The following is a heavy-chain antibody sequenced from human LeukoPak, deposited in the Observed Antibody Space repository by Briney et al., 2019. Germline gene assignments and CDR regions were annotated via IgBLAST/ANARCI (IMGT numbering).Heavy chain of an antibody. Sequence: PGGSLRLSCAASGFNFRSYWMSWVRQAPGKGLEWVANTNQDGSEKHYVDSVKGRISISRDNAKSSLYLQMNSLRAEDTAVYYCATSSGVVTTDFDYWGQGTLVAVSS. CDR2: TNQDGSEK. V-gene: IGHV3-7*03. D-gene: IGHD2-21*02. CDR3: ATSSGVVTTDFDY. CDR1: GFNFRSYW. J-gene: IGHJ4*02.